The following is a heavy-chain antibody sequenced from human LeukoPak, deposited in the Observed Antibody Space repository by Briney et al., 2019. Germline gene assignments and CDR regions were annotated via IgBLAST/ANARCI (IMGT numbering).Heavy chain of an antibody. V-gene: IGHV4-31*03. Sequence: PSETLSLTCTVSGGSISSSSYYWSWIRQHPEKGLEWIGYVYYNGGTNYNPSLKSRVTISVDTSKNQFSLNLNSVTAADTAVYYCARDFRTRHMTVAGPGWFDPWGQGFLVTVSS. D-gene: IGHD6-19*01. CDR2: VYYNGGT. CDR3: ARDFRTRHMTVAGPGWFDP. J-gene: IGHJ5*02. CDR1: GGSISSSSYY.